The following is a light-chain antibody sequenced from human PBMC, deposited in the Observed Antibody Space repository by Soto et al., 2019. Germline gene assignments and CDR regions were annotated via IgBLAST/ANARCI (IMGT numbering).Light chain of an antibody. V-gene: IGKV1-33*01. CDR1: QDITNY. J-gene: IGKJ5*01. Sequence: DIQMTQSPSSLSASVGDRVTITCQASQDITNYLNWYQQKPGKAPRLLLYDASSLETGVPSRFSGSGSGTEFTFTISRLQPEDIATYYCQHYAHLPFTFGQGTRLEIK. CDR3: QHYAHLPFT. CDR2: DAS.